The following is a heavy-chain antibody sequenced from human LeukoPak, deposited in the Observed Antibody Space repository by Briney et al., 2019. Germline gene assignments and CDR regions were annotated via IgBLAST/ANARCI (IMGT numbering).Heavy chain of an antibody. CDR3: ARGSLVFAFDI. Sequence: SETLSLTCTVSGGSISSYHWSWIRQPPGKGLEWIGYIYYSGSTNYNPSLKSRVTISVDTSKNQFSLKLSSVTAADTAVYYCARGSLVFAFDIWGQGTMVTVSS. CDR2: IYYSGST. J-gene: IGHJ3*02. D-gene: IGHD6-6*01. V-gene: IGHV4-59*01. CDR1: GGSISSYH.